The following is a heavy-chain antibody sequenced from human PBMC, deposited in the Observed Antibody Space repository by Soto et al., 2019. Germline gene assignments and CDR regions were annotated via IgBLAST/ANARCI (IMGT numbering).Heavy chain of an antibody. V-gene: IGHV4-4*02. Sequence: NPXGTLTLTCAVSGGSISSSNWWSGVRQPPGKGLEWIGEIYHSGSTNYNPSLKSRVTISVDKSKNQFSLKMSSVTAADTAVYYCAREKLVPYYYYGMDVWGQGTTVTVSS. CDR3: AREKLVPYYYYGMDV. J-gene: IGHJ6*02. CDR2: IYHSGST. CDR1: GGSISSSNW. D-gene: IGHD6-13*01.